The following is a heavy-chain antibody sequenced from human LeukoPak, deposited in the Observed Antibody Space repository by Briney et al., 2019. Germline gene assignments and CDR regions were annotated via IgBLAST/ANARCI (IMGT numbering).Heavy chain of an antibody. D-gene: IGHD2-2*02. V-gene: IGHV4-34*01. CDR3: ARGGYCSSTSCYNLFDP. Sequence: SETLSLTCAVYGGSFSGYYWTWIRQPPGKGLEWIGEINHSGGTNSNPSLKSRVTISIDTSKNQFSLKLSSVTAANTAVYYCARGGYCSSTSCYNLFDPWGQGILVTVSS. J-gene: IGHJ5*02. CDR1: GGSFSGYY. CDR2: INHSGGT.